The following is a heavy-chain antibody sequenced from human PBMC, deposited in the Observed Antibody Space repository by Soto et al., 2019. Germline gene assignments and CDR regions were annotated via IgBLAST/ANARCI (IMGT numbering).Heavy chain of an antibody. D-gene: IGHD3-22*01. V-gene: IGHV1-69*01. CDR2: IVPMFGTA. Sequence: SVKVSCKASGGTYSRYALSWLRQAPGQGPEWMGGIVPMFGTANYAQKFQGRVTITADESTSTAYMELSSLRSEDTAVYYCARGVYYDSRGYYFFFWGQGTLVTVSS. CDR1: GGTYSRYA. J-gene: IGHJ4*02. CDR3: ARGVYYDSRGYYFFF.